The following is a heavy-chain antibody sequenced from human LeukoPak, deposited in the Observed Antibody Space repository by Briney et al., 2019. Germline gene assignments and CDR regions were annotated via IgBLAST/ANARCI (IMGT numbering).Heavy chain of an antibody. D-gene: IGHD3-3*01. CDR3: ARGHSITIFGVVIRNNWFDP. CDR1: GFTVSSNY. Sequence: PGGSLRLSCAASGFTVSSNYMSWIRQPPGKGLEWIGEINHSGSTNYNPSLKSRVTISVDTSKNQFSLKLSSVTAADTAVYYCARGHSITIFGVVIRNNWFDPWGQGTLVTVSS. V-gene: IGHV4-34*01. CDR2: INHSGST. J-gene: IGHJ5*02.